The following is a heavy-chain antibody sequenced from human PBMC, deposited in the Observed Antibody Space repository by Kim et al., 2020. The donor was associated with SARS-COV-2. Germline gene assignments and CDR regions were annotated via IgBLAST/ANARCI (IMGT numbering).Heavy chain of an antibody. CDR2: ISYDGSNK. CDR1: GFTFSSYG. J-gene: IGHJ1*01. Sequence: GGSLRLSCAASGFTFSSYGMHWVRQAPGKGLEWVAVISYDGSNKYYADSVKGRFTISRDNSKNTLYLQMNSLRAEDTAVYYCAKIGRYYDFWSGRPLGTEYFQHWGQGTLVTVSS. V-gene: IGHV3-30*18. D-gene: IGHD3-3*01. CDR3: AKIGRYYDFWSGRPLGTEYFQH.